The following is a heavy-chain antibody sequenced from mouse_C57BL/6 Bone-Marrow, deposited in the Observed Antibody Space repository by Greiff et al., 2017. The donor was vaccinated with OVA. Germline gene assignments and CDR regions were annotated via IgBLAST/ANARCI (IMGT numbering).Heavy chain of an antibody. CDR1: GFNIKDDY. J-gene: IGHJ2*01. Sequence: VQLQQSGAELVRLGASVKLSCTASGFNIKDDYMHWVKQRPEQGLEWIGWIDPENGDTEYASKFQGKATITADTSSNTAYLQLSSLTSEDTAVYYCTTSYYGSTLYYFDYWGQGTTLTVSS. V-gene: IGHV14-4*01. CDR3: TTSYYGSTLYYFDY. CDR2: IDPENGDT. D-gene: IGHD1-1*01.